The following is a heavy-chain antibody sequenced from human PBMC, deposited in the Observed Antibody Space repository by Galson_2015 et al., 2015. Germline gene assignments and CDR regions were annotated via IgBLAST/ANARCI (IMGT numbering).Heavy chain of an antibody. D-gene: IGHD3-10*01. CDR3: AKDRYYGSAYYLIDY. J-gene: IGHJ4*02. CDR2: ISGSGGST. Sequence: SLRLSCAASGFTFSSYAMSWVRQAPGKGLEWVSAISGSGGSTFYADSVKGRFTISRDASQNTLYLQMNSLRAEDTALYYCAKDRYYGSAYYLIDYWGQGTLVTVSS. CDR1: GFTFSSYA. V-gene: IGHV3-23*01.